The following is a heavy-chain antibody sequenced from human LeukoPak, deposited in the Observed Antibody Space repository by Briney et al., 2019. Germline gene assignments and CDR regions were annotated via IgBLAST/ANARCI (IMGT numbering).Heavy chain of an antibody. D-gene: IGHD3-22*01. V-gene: IGHV4-39*07. CDR2: IYHSGST. CDR3: ASARPRYYYDSSGQGDNDAFDI. J-gene: IGHJ3*02. CDR1: GGSISSRSYY. Sequence: PSETLSLTCTVSGGSISSRSYYWGWIRRPPGKGLEWIGSIYHSGSTYYNPSLKSRVTISVDTSKNQFSLKLSSVTAADTAVYYCASARPRYYYDSSGQGDNDAFDIWGQGTMVTVSS.